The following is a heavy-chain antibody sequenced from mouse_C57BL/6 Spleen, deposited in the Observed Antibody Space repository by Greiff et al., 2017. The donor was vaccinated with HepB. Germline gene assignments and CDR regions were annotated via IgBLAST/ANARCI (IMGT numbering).Heavy chain of an antibody. J-gene: IGHJ1*03. CDR3: AKIRVDWYFDV. CDR2: IWGDGST. D-gene: IGHD1-1*01. CDR1: GFSLTSYG. V-gene: IGHV2-3*01. Sequence: QVQLKESGPGLVAPSPRLSITCTVPGFSLTSYGVSWVRQPPGKGLEWLGVIWGDGSTNYHSALISRLSISKENSKSQVFLKLNSLQTDDTATYYCAKIRVDWYFDVWGTGTTVTVSS.